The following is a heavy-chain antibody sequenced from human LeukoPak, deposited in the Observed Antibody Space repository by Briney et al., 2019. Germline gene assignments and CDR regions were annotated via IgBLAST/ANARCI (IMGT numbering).Heavy chain of an antibody. D-gene: IGHD5-12*01. J-gene: IGHJ4*02. CDR1: GFIFSNYG. V-gene: IGHV3-48*01. CDR3: ARDGGYSGYDADC. Sequence: PGGSLRLSCAASGFIFSNYGMKWVRQAPGKGLEWVSYISDSSAMYYADSVRGRFTISRENDKNSLFLQMNSLRAEDTAVYYCARDGGYSGYDADCWGQGTLVTVSS. CDR2: ISDSSAM.